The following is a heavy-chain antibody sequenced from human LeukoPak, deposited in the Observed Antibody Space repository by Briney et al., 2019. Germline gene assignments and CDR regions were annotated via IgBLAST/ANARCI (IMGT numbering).Heavy chain of an antibody. Sequence: SETLSLTCAVYGGSFSDYYWTWIRQSPGKGLEWIGEINHSGSTTYNPSLKSRVTISVDASKNQFSLKMSSVTAADTAVYYCAISGRVDYWGQGTLVTVSS. D-gene: IGHD3-10*01. CDR3: AISGRVDY. J-gene: IGHJ4*02. CDR1: GGSFSDYY. CDR2: INHSGST. V-gene: IGHV4-34*01.